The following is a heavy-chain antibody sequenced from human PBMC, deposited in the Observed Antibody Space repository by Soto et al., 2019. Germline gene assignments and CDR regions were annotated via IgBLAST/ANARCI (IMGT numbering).Heavy chain of an antibody. CDR1: GYIFPSHV. V-gene: IGHV1-3*04. D-gene: IGHD3-10*01. J-gene: IGHJ3*02. CDR2: ISTGAGHT. CDR3: AREYGSINSYKAFDI. Sequence: QDQLVQSGAEVKTPGASVQVSCKASGYIFPSHVIFWMRQAPGQRPEWMGWISTGAGHTAYSQKLQGRITLARDTAASTVFMELRSLTSEDTAVYYCAREYGSINSYKAFDIWGQGTLVTVAS.